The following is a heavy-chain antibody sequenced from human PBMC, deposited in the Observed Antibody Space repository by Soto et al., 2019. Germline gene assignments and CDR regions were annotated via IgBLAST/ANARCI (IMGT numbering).Heavy chain of an antibody. V-gene: IGHV1-69*08. J-gene: IGHJ4*02. CDR3: ARGLHYDSISLDDY. Sequence: QVQLVQSGAEVKKPGSSVKVSCKASGGTFSSYTISWVRQAPGQGLEWMGRIIPILGTAKYAQKFQGRVTITADKSTSTAYMEVSSLRSEDTAVYYWARGLHYDSISLDDYWGQGTLVTVSS. CDR2: IIPILGTA. CDR1: GGTFSSYT. D-gene: IGHD3-22*01.